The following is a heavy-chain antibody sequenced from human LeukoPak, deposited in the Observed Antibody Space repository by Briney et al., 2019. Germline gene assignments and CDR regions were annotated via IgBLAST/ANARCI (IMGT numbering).Heavy chain of an antibody. CDR3: ARGGGLDV. Sequence: SETLSLTCTVSAGSIGTYYWSWIRQPPGKGLEWIGYIYYTGNTNYSPSLKSRVTISLDTSKNQLSLKLSSVTAADTAVYYCARGGGLDVWGQEATVTVSS. V-gene: IGHV4-59*01. D-gene: IGHD3-16*01. CDR2: IYYTGNT. CDR1: AGSIGTYY. J-gene: IGHJ6*02.